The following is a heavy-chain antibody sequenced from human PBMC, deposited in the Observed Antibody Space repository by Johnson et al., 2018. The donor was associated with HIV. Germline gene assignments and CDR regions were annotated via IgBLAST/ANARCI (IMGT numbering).Heavy chain of an antibody. CDR2: IYSGGKT. J-gene: IGHJ3*02. V-gene: IGHV3-53*01. CDR1: GFTVSNNY. D-gene: IGHD2-15*01. CDR3: TKLVGYCSGGGCYTPGDI. Sequence: VQLVESGGGLIQPGGSLRLSCAASGFTVSNNYMSWVRQAPGKGLEWVSFIYSGGKTYYADSVKGRFTISRDNSKNTAYLQMNRLKTEDTAVYYCTKLVGYCSGGGCYTPGDIWGQGTMVTVSS.